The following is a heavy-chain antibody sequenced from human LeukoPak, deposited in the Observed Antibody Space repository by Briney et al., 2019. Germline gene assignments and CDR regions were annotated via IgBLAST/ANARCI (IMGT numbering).Heavy chain of an antibody. CDR3: ARATYGSGSYYVVNFDS. CDR2: IYYSGST. CDR1: GGSISSSSYY. J-gene: IGHJ4*02. Sequence: PSETLSLTCTVSGGSISSSSYYWGWIRQPPGKGLEWIGSIYYSGSTYYNPSLKSRLTMSIDTSTNQFSLKLTSVSAADTAVYYCARATYGSGSYYVVNFDSWGQGNLVTVSS. V-gene: IGHV4-39*07. D-gene: IGHD3-10*01.